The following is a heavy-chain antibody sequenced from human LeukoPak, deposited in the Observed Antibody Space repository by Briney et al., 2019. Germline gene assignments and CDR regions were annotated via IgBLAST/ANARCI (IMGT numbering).Heavy chain of an antibody. D-gene: IGHD3-9*01. CDR3: VRGVELTGYSDY. J-gene: IGHJ4*02. CDR2: ISSSSSYI. Sequence: GGSLRLSCAAFGFTFSSYSMNWVRQAPGKGLEWVSYISSSSSYIYYADSVKGRFTISRDNAKNSLYLQMNSLRAEDTAVYYCVRGVELTGYSDYWGRGTLVTVSS. V-gene: IGHV3-21*01. CDR1: GFTFSSYS.